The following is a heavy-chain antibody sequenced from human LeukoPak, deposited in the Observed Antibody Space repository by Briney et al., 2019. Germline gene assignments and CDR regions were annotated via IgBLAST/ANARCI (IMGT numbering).Heavy chain of an antibody. CDR3: TRGAGWLIDY. CDR2: FHNSGTS. CDR1: DDSISDYY. J-gene: IGHJ4*02. D-gene: IGHD3-16*01. Sequence: PSETLSLACTVSDDSISDYYRGWIRQPPGKGLEWIGYFHNSGTSTYNPSLKSRVTISADTSKNQFSLKLNSLTTADTAVYYCTRGAGWLIDYWGQGILVTVSS. V-gene: IGHV4-59*01.